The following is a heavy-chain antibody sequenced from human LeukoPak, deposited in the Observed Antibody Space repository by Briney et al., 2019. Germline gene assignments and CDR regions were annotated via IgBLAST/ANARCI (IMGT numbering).Heavy chain of an antibody. J-gene: IGHJ3*02. V-gene: IGHV4-39*07. Sequence: PSETLSLTCTVSGGSISSSSYYWGWIRQPPGKGLEWIGSIYYSGSTYYNPSLKSRVTISVDTSKNQFSLKLSSVTAADTAVYYCARGVGLDAFVDIWGQGTMVTVSS. CDR2: IYYSGST. CDR1: GGSISSSSYY. CDR3: ARGVGLDAFVDI. D-gene: IGHD3-16*01.